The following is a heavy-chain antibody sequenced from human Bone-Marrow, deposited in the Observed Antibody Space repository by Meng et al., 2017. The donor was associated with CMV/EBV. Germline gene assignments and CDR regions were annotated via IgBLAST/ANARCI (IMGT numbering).Heavy chain of an antibody. J-gene: IGHJ6*02. CDR3: ARVGGSRGLDYYYYGMDV. D-gene: IGHD3-10*01. V-gene: IGHV1-46*01. Sequence: ASVKVSCKASGYTFTSYYMHWVRQAPGQGLEWMGIINPSGGSTSYAQKFQGRVTITTDESTSTAYMELSSLRSEDTAVYYCARVGGSRGLDYYYYGMDVWGQGTTVTVSS. CDR1: GYTFTSYY. CDR2: INPSGGST.